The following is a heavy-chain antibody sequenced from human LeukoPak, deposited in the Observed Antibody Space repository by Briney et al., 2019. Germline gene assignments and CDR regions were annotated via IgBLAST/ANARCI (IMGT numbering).Heavy chain of an antibody. J-gene: IGHJ4*02. CDR2: ISGSGGST. V-gene: IGHV3-23*01. Sequence: GGSLRLSCAASGFTFSSYAMSWVRQGPGKGLEWVSAISGSGGSTDYADYGKGRFTISRDNSKNKLYLQMNSLRAEDTAVYYCAKDPGSGWYWGYFDYWGQGTLVTVSS. CDR1: GFTFSSYA. D-gene: IGHD6-19*01. CDR3: AKDPGSGWYWGYFDY.